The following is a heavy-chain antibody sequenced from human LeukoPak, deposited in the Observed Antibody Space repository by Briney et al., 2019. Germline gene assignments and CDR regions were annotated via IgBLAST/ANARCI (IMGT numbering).Heavy chain of an antibody. CDR2: IYTRGST. D-gene: IGHD2-15*01. CDR1: GGSINNYY. V-gene: IGHV4-4*07. J-gene: IGHJ3*02. Sequence: SETLSLTCTVSGGSINNYYWSWIRQPAGKGLEWIGRIYTRGSTNYNPSLKSRVTMSVDTSKNQFSLKLSSVTATDTAVYYCARGRYCSADICSGGDAFDIWGQGTMVSVSS. CDR3: ARGRYCSADICSGGDAFDI.